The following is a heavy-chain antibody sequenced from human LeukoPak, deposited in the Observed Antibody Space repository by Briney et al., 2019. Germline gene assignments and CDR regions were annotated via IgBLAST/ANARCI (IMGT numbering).Heavy chain of an antibody. CDR2: IRYDGSNK. V-gene: IGHV3-30*02. J-gene: IGHJ4*02. D-gene: IGHD5-18*01. Sequence: GGSLRLSCAASGFTFSSYGMHWVRQAPGKGLEWVAFIRYDGSNKYYADSVKGRFTIPRDNSKNTLYLQMSSLRAEDTAVYYCAKDYSGYSYGRKGYFDYWGQGTLVTVSS. CDR3: AKDYSGYSYGRKGYFDY. CDR1: GFTFSSYG.